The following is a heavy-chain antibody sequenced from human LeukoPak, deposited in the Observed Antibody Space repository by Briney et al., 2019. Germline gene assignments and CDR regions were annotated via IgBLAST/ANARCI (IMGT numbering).Heavy chain of an antibody. CDR2: IRYDGSNK. J-gene: IGHJ4*02. V-gene: IGHV3-30*02. CDR1: GFTFSSYG. D-gene: IGHD3/OR15-3a*01. Sequence: GGSLRLSCVASGFTFSSYGMHWVRQAPGKGLEWVAFIRYDGSNKYYADSVKGRFTISRDNSKNTLYLQMNSLRAEDTAVYYCAKDWTRDFDYWGQGTLVTVSS. CDR3: AKDWTRDFDY.